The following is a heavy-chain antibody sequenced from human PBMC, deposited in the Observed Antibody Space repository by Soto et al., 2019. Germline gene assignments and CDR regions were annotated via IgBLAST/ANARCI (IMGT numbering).Heavy chain of an antibody. J-gene: IGHJ3*02. V-gene: IGHV1-69*06. CDR2: IIPIFGTA. Sequence: SVKVSCKASGGTFSSYAISWVRQAPGQGLEWMGGIIPIFGTANYAQKFQGRVTITADKSTSTAYMELSSLRSEDTAVYYCARVTAAGTTAFDIWGQGTMVTVSS. D-gene: IGHD6-13*01. CDR1: GGTFSSYA. CDR3: ARVTAAGTTAFDI.